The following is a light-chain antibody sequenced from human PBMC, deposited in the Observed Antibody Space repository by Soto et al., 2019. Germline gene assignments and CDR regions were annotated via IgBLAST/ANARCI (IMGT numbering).Light chain of an antibody. Sequence: EIVMTQSPATLSVSPGERATLSCRASQSVSSYLAWYQQKPGQAPRLLIYGASTRATDIPARFSGSGSGTEFTLPISSLQSEDFALYYCQQYNNWPLTFGGGTKVDIK. J-gene: IGKJ4*01. CDR2: GAS. V-gene: IGKV3-15*01. CDR1: QSVSSY. CDR3: QQYNNWPLT.